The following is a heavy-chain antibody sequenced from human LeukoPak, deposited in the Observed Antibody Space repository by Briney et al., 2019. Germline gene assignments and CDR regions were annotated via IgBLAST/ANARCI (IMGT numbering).Heavy chain of an antibody. CDR2: IYYSGST. CDR1: GGSISSSSYY. Sequence: PSETLSLTCTVSGGSISSSSYYWGWIRQPPGKGLEWIGSIYYSGSTYYNPSLKSRVTISVDTSKNQFSLKLSSVTAADTAVYYCARALGAFDIWGQGTMVTVSS. CDR3: ARALGAFDI. V-gene: IGHV4-39*07. J-gene: IGHJ3*02.